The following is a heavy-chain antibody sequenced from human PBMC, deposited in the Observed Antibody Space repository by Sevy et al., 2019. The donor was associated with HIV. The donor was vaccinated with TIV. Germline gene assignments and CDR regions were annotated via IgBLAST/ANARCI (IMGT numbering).Heavy chain of an antibody. J-gene: IGHJ6*02. D-gene: IGHD4-17*01. CDR3: ARDHVKDGDLGDYYYYAFDV. Sequence: GGSLRLSCVGSGFTFSDYYMSWIRQAPGKGLEWISYISGSDSTIYYADSVKGRFTISRDNARNSLYLQMNSLRAEDTAVYYCARDHVKDGDLGDYYYYAFDVWGQGTTVTVSS. CDR1: GFTFSDYY. V-gene: IGHV3-11*01. CDR2: ISGSDSTI.